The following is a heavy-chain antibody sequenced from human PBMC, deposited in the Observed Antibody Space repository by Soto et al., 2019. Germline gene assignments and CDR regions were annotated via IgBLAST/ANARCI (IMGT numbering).Heavy chain of an antibody. CDR2: ISISGGRSNGGGT. J-gene: IGHJ5*02. V-gene: IGHV3-64D*08. Sequence: PVWSLRLSCSASLFTLSSYAMHWVLHSPVKVLEYISSISISGGRSNGGGTYYADSVKGRFTISRDNSRNTLYLQMNSLRTDDTAVYYCVKGGGNNYWDWFDTWGRGTLVTVSS. CDR1: LFTLSSYA. D-gene: IGHD5-12*01. CDR3: VKGGGNNYWDWFDT.